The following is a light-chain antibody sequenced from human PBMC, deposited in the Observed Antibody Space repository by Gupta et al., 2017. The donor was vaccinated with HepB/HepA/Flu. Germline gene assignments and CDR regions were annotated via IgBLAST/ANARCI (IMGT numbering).Light chain of an antibody. CDR1: SSNIGGNY. J-gene: IGLJ2*01. V-gene: IGLV1-47*01. CDR3: AACDDSLNGPV. CDR2: RNN. Sequence: QSVLTQPPSASGTPGQRVTISCSGSSSNIGGNYVFWYQQLPRTAPKLLIYRNNQRPSGVPERFSGSKSGTSATLASSGLRAEDEADYYCAACDDSLNGPVFGGGTKLTVL.